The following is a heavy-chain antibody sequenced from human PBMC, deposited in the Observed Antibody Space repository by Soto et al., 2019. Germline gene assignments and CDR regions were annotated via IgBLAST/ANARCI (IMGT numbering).Heavy chain of an antibody. CDR1: GGSISSGGYY. D-gene: IGHD3-22*01. V-gene: IGHV4-31*03. J-gene: IGHJ3*02. CDR2: IYYSGST. Sequence: SETLSLTCTVSGGSISSGGYYWSWIRQHPGKGLEWIGYIYYSGSTYYNPSLKGRVTISVDTSKNQFSLKLSSVTAADTAVYYCAKTKYYYDSSGRVFDIWGQGTMVTVSS. CDR3: AKTKYYYDSSGRVFDI.